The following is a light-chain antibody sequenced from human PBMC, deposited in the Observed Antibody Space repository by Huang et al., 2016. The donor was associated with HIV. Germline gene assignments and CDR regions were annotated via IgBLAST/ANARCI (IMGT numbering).Light chain of an antibody. V-gene: IGKV3-15*01. CDR1: QSVSRN. Sequence: EIVMTQSPAILSVSPGERATLSCRASQSVSRNLAWFQQKPGQAPRLHIYDASTRATGIPTRFSGSGSGTDFTLTISSLQSEDFVVYYCQQYNSWPRTFGPGTKVDFK. J-gene: IGKJ3*01. CDR2: DAS. CDR3: QQYNSWPRT.